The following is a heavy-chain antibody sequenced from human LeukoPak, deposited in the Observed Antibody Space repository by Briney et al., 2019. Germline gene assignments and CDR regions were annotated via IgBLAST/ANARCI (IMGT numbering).Heavy chain of an antibody. D-gene: IGHD3-9*01. V-gene: IGHV1-46*01. CDR1: GYTFTNYY. CDR3: ARSPDILTGENFDY. J-gene: IGHJ4*02. CDR2: INPRGGST. Sequence: ASVKVSCKASGYTFTNYYMHWVRQAPGQGLEWMGIINPRGGSTSYAQKFQGRVTMTRDTSTNTVYMDLSSLRSDDTAVYYCARSPDILTGENFDYWGQGTLVTVSS.